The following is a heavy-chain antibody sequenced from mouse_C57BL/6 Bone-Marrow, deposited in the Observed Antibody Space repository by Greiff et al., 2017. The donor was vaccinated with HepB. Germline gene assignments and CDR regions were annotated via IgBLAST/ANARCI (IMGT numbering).Heavy chain of an antibody. CDR3: ATSPGFDY. Sequence: VQLQQSGPELVKPGASVKISCKASGYTFTDYYMNWVKQSHGKSLEWIGDINPNNGGTSYNQKFKGKATLTVDKSSSTAYMELRSLTSEDSAVYYCATSPGFDYWGQGTTLTVSS. J-gene: IGHJ2*01. V-gene: IGHV1-26*01. CDR2: INPNNGGT. CDR1: GYTFTDYY.